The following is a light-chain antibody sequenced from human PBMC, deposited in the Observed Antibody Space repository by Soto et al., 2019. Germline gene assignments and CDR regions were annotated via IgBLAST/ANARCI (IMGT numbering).Light chain of an antibody. J-gene: IGKJ1*01. Sequence: EPVLTQSPGTLSLTPGERATLSCRTSQSVSASQLAWYQQKPGQAPRLLIYGISKRAAGIPDRFTGSGSGTDFTLTIDGLEPDDFAVYYCQQYTQSLWTFGQGTKVDIK. CDR3: QQYTQSLWT. CDR1: QSVSASQ. V-gene: IGKV3-20*01. CDR2: GIS.